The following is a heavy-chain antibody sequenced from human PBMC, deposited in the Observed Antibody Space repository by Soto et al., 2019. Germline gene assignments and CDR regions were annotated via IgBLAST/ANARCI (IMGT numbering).Heavy chain of an antibody. Sequence: SSVKVSCKASGYTFTSYGISWVRQAPGQGLEWMGWISAYNGNTNYAQKLQGRVTMTTDKSTRTAYMELRRMRSDDTAVYYCERDYYDSSGYYFWPRANWLDPWGQGTLVTLP. D-gene: IGHD3-22*01. CDR3: ERDYYDSSGYYFWPRANWLDP. V-gene: IGHV1-18*04. J-gene: IGHJ5*02. CDR1: GYTFTSYG. CDR2: ISAYNGNT.